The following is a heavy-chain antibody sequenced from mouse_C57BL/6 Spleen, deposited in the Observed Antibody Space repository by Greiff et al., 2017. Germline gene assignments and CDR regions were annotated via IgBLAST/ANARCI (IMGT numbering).Heavy chain of an antibody. CDR2: INYDGSST. D-gene: IGHD4-1*01. V-gene: IGHV5-16*01. CDR1: GFTFSDYY. CDR3: ARGANWDAAWFAY. Sequence: EVHLVESEGGLVQPGSSMKLSCTASGFTFSDYYMAWVRQVPEKGLEWVANINYDGSSTYYLDSLKSRFIISRDNAKNILYLQMSSLKSEDTATYYCARGANWDAAWFAYWGQGTLVTVSA. J-gene: IGHJ3*01.